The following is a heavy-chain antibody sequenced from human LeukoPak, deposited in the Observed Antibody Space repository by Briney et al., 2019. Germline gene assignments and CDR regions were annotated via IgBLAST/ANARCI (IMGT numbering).Heavy chain of an antibody. CDR2: MNIDGSEK. Sequence: ETLSLTCAVYGGSFSGYYWSWIRQPPGKRLEWVANMNIDGSEKYYADSAKGRFTISRDNAKNSLYLQMNSLRAEDTAVYYCARDSLARPLGYWGQGTLVTVSS. CDR3: ARDSLARPLGY. D-gene: IGHD6-6*01. J-gene: IGHJ4*02. V-gene: IGHV3-7*03. CDR1: GGSFSGYY.